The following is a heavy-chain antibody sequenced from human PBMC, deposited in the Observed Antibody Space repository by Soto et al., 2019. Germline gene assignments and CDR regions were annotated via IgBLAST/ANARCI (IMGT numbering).Heavy chain of an antibody. Sequence: PGGSLRLSCAASGFTFSSYWMHWVRQAPGKGLVWVSRINSDGSSTSYADSVKGRFTISRDNAKNTLYLQMNSLRAEDTAVYYCASAPTGSSGYVYYYYMDVWGKGTTVTVSS. CDR2: INSDGSST. V-gene: IGHV3-74*01. J-gene: IGHJ6*03. CDR1: GFTFSSYW. CDR3: ASAPTGSSGYVYYYYMDV. D-gene: IGHD3-3*01.